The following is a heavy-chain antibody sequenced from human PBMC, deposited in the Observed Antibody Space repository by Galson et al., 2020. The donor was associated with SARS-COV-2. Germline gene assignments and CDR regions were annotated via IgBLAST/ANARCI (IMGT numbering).Heavy chain of an antibody. V-gene: IGHV4-39*01. CDR3: ARLTNSATITRAFDI. CDR2: MYHSGSS. CDR1: GDSINNNNCY. J-gene: IGHJ3*02. D-gene: IGHD5-12*01. Sequence: SETLSLTCSISGDSINNNNCYWGWIRQPPGKGLEWIGNMYHSGSSYYNPSLQSRVTISVDTSKNQFSLKLTSTTAADTAMYYCARLTNSATITRAFDIWGQGTMVSVSS.